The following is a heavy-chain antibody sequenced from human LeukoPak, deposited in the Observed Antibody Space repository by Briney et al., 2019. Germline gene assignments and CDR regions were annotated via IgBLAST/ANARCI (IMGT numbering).Heavy chain of an antibody. D-gene: IGHD3-3*01. Sequence: GGSLRLSCAASGFTFSSYSMNWVRQAPGKGLEWVSSISSSSSYIYYADSVKGRFTISRDNAKNSLYLQMNSLRAEDTAVYYCAKDIRTYEYYDFWSGYSCDYWGQGTLSPSPQ. CDR1: GFTFSSYS. V-gene: IGHV3-21*01. J-gene: IGHJ4*02. CDR2: ISSSSSYI. CDR3: AKDIRTYEYYDFWSGYSCDY.